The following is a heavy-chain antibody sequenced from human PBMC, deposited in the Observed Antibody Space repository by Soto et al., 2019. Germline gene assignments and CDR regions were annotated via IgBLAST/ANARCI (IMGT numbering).Heavy chain of an antibody. Sequence: GGSLRLSCAASGFTFSSYAMSWVRQAPGKGLEWVSAISGSGGSTYYADSVKGRFTISRDNSKNTLYLQMNSLRAEDTAVYYCAKEKGRTAMALYYYGMDVWGQGTTVTVSS. J-gene: IGHJ6*02. D-gene: IGHD5-18*01. CDR2: ISGSGGST. V-gene: IGHV3-23*01. CDR1: GFTFSSYA. CDR3: AKEKGRTAMALYYYGMDV.